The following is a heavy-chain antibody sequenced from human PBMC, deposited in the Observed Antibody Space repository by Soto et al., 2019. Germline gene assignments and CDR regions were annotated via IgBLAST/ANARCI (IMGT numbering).Heavy chain of an antibody. D-gene: IGHD3-10*01. V-gene: IGHV4-30-4*01. J-gene: IGHJ5*02. Sequence: PSGTPSLPRTVSGGSINSTDYPLSWIRPPPRRGLEWIGYIYYTGTTYYNPSLKSRVTISVATSKNQFSLKLSSVTAADTAVYYCATLLRGVIRTLNWFDPWGQGTLVTVSS. CDR1: GGSINSTDYP. CDR3: ATLLRGVIRTLNWFDP. CDR2: IYYTGTT.